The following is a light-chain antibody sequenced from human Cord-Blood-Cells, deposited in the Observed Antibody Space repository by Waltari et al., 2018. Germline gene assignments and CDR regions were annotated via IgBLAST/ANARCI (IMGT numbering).Light chain of an antibody. V-gene: IGLV2-14*01. CDR2: EVS. CDR3: SSYTSSSTLV. CDR1: SSDVGGYNY. J-gene: IGLJ2*01. Sequence: SALTQPASVSGSPGQSITISCTGPSSDVGGYNYVPWYQQHPGKAPKFMIYEVSNRPSGVSNRFSGSKSGNTASLTISGLQAEDEADYYCSSYTSSSTLVFGGGTKLTVL.